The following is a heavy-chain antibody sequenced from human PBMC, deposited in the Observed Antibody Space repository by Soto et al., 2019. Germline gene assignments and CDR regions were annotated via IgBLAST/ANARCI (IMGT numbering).Heavy chain of an antibody. CDR2: ISPPTGNT. Sequence: QVHLVQSGAEVKKPGASVKVSCKGSGYAFTTYGITWVRQAPGQGLECMGWISPPTGNTNYAPKLQGRVTVTRATSTSTAYMELRSLRSDDTAVYYCARGRYGDYWGQAALVTVSS. J-gene: IGHJ4*02. CDR1: GYAFTTYG. CDR3: ARGRYGDY. V-gene: IGHV1-18*01. D-gene: IGHD1-1*01.